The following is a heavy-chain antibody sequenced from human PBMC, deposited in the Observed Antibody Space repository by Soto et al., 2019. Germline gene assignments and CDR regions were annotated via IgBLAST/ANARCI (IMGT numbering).Heavy chain of an antibody. CDR3: AGVSGSSWVPY. V-gene: IGHV3-23*01. Sequence: GGSLRLSCAASGFTFSSYAMSWVRQAPGKGLEWVSAISGSGGSTYYADSVKGRFTISRDNSKNTLYLQMNSLRAEDTAVYYCAGVSGSSWVPYWGQGTLVTVSS. D-gene: IGHD6-13*01. CDR2: ISGSGGST. CDR1: GFTFSSYA. J-gene: IGHJ4*02.